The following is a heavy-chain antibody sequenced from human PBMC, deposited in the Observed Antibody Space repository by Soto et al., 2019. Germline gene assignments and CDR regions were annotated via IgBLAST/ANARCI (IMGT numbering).Heavy chain of an antibody. CDR3: ARDFAYGSDY. J-gene: IGHJ4*02. CDR1: GFPFSAPY. CDR2: TRNKANSYTT. V-gene: IGHV3-72*01. D-gene: IGHD4-17*01. Sequence: EGSLRLSCSASGFPFSAPYMAWGRQAPGKGLAGVGRTRNKANSYTTGYAASVPGRFTSSKDDSKNSLYLQMNSLKTEDTAVYYCARDFAYGSDYWGQGTLVTGSS.